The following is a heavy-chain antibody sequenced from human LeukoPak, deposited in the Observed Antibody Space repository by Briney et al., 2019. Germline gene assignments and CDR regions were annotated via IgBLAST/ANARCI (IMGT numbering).Heavy chain of an antibody. J-gene: IGHJ4*02. Sequence: GASVTVSCKASGYTFTSYYMHWVRQAPGQGLEWMGIINPSGGSTSYAQKFQGRVTMTRDMSTSTVYMELSSLRSEDTAVYYCASTAEYGDYQGYWGQGTLVTVSS. CDR3: ASTAEYGDYQGY. D-gene: IGHD4-17*01. CDR1: GYTFTSYY. V-gene: IGHV1-46*01. CDR2: INPSGGST.